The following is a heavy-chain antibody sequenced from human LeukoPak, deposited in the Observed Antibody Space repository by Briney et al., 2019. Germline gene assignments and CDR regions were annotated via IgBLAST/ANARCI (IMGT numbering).Heavy chain of an antibody. D-gene: IGHD3-10*01. CDR1: GYTFTGYY. Sequence: GASVKVSCKASGYTFTGYYMHWVRQAPGQGLEWMGWINPNSGGTNYAQKFQGRVTMTRDTSISTAYMELSRLRSDDTAVYYCASSGSGSYYNLVIDYWGQGTLVTVSS. J-gene: IGHJ4*02. CDR2: INPNSGGT. CDR3: ASSGSGSYYNLVIDY. V-gene: IGHV1-2*02.